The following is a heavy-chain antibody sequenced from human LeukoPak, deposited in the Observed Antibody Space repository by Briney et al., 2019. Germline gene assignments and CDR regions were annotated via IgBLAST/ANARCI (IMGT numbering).Heavy chain of an antibody. CDR1: GYAFASYW. D-gene: IGHD1-26*01. V-gene: IGHV5-51*01. J-gene: IGHJ3*02. CDR2: IYPADSET. CDR3: ARVGATVENAFDI. Sequence: GESLKISCRVSGYAFASYWIGWVRQVPGKGLEWMGIIYPADSETKSSPSFQGQVTFSADKSINTAYLQWTSLKASDTAMYYCARVGATVENAFDIWGQGTMVTVSS.